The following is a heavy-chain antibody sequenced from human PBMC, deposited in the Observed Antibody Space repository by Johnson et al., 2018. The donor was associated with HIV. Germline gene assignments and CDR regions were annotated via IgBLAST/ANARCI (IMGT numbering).Heavy chain of an antibody. CDR3: AKDGGRWSYSFDV. J-gene: IGHJ3*01. V-gene: IGHV3-30*02. CDR2: IQYDGSDK. Sequence: QMLLVESGGGVVQPGGSLRLSCAASGFTFRSNGMHWVRQAPGKGLEWVTFIQYDGSDKSYADSVKGRFTVSRDNSKNTLYLQMNSLRGEDTARYYCAKDGGRWSYSFDVWGQGTMVSVSS. D-gene: IGHD3-16*01. CDR1: GFTFRSNG.